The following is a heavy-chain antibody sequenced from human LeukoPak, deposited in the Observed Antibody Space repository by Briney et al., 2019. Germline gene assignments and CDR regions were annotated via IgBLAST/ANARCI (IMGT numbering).Heavy chain of an antibody. CDR2: ISSSSSTI. Sequence: GSLRLSCAASGFTFSSYSMNWVRQAPGKGLEWVSSISSSSSTIYYADSVKGRFTISRDNAKNSLYLQMNSLRAEDTAVYYCARDFWSGYGLIYWGQGTLVTVSS. V-gene: IGHV3-48*04. CDR1: GFTFSSYS. D-gene: IGHD3-3*01. J-gene: IGHJ4*02. CDR3: ARDFWSGYGLIY.